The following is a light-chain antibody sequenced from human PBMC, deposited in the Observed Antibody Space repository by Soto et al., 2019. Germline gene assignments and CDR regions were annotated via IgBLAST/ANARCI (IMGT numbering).Light chain of an antibody. CDR1: QSISTY. CDR2: AAS. J-gene: IGKJ5*01. CDR3: HQSYDIPT. V-gene: IGKV1-39*01. Sequence: DIQMTQTPTSLSASVGDRVTITCRASQSISTYLNWYEQKPGKAPRLRIYAASSLQSGVQSRFSGSGSGTDFTLTVSSLKPEEFATYDCHQSYDIPTFGQGTRLEIK.